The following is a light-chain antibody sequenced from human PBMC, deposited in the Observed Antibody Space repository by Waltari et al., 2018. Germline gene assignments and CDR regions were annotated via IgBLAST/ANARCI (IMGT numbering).Light chain of an antibody. V-gene: IGLV1-40*01. J-gene: IGLJ1*01. CDR3: LSYDSSLSGYV. CDR1: NSNIGAGYD. CDR2: GNI. Sequence: QSVLTQPPSVSWAPGQRVTISCTGNNSNIGAGYDVHWFQQLPGTAPKLLIYGNINRPSGVPDRFSGSKSGTSTSLAITGLQAEDEADYYCLSYDSSLSGYVFGSGTKVTVL.